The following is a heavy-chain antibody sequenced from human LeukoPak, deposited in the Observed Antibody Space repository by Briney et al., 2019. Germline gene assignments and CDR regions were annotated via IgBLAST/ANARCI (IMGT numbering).Heavy chain of an antibody. CDR2: ISSSSSYI. CDR3: ATHRSGSYYNPIDC. D-gene: IGHD3-10*01. J-gene: IGHJ4*02. CDR1: GFTVSHYS. V-gene: IGHV3-21*04. Sequence: GGSLRLSCAASGFTVSHYSMNWVRQAPGKGLEWVSSISSSSSYINYADSVKGRFTISRDNAKNSLYLQMNSLRAEDTAVYYCATHRSGSYYNPIDCWGQGTLVTVSS.